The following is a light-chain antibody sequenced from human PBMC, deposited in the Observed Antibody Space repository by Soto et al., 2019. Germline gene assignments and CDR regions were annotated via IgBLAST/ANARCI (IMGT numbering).Light chain of an antibody. CDR2: GAS. J-gene: IGKJ1*01. Sequence: EIVLTQSPGTLSLSPGERATLSCRASQSVTSNNLAWYQQKPGQAPRLLIYGASSRATGIPDRFSGSGSGTDFTLTISRVEPEDFAVYYCLQYGSSLWTFGQGTKVEIK. CDR3: LQYGSSLWT. V-gene: IGKV3-20*01. CDR1: QSVTSNN.